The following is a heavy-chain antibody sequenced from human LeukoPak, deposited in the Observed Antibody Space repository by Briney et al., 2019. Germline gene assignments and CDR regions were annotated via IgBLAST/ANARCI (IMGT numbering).Heavy chain of an antibody. CDR3: AKTAPYSGYDYGPFDY. J-gene: IGHJ4*02. CDR2: ISGSGVST. Sequence: GGSLRLSCAASGFAFRNYGMNWVRQAPGKGLEWVSGISGSGVSTYYADSVKGRFTISRDNSKNTLYLQMNSLRAEDTAVYYCAKTAPYSGYDYGPFDYWGQGTLVTVSS. D-gene: IGHD5-12*01. CDR1: GFAFRNYG. V-gene: IGHV3-23*01.